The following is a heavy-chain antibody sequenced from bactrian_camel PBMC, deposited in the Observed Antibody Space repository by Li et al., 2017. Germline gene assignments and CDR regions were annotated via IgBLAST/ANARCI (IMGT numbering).Heavy chain of an antibody. CDR3: TSAFGP. J-gene: IGHJ6*01. CDR1: EYSYSRYC. Sequence: DVQLVESGGGSVHTGGSLRLSCAVSEYSYSRYCMGWFREAPEKERERVAAIYTGDGNTYYADSVKGRFTISRGNAKDTVSLQMSSLKSEDTALYYCTSAFGPWGQGTQVTVS. CDR2: IYTGDGNT. V-gene: IGHV3S40*01.